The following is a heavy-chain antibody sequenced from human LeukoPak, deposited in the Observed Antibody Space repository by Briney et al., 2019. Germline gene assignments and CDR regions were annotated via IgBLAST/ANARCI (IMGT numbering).Heavy chain of an antibody. V-gene: IGHV3-21*01. J-gene: IGHJ4*02. CDR2: ISSDSSSI. CDR3: ARARWGDEFDY. CDR1: GFTFSSYA. D-gene: IGHD3-10*01. Sequence: GGSLRLSCAASGFTFSSYAMNWVRQAPGKGLEWVSSISSDSSSIYYANSVKGRFTITRDNAKNSLFLHMNSLTADDTAVYYCARARWGDEFDYWGQGTLVTVSS.